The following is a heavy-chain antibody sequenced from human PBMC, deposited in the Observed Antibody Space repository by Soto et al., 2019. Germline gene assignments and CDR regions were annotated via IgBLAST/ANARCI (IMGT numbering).Heavy chain of an antibody. CDR2: IYYSGST. V-gene: IGHV4-39*01. CDR3: ARHKGYGGPNWFDP. CDR1: GGSISSSSYY. D-gene: IGHD4-17*01. J-gene: IGHJ5*02. Sequence: SETLSLTCTVSGGSISSSSYYWGWIRQPPGKGLEWIGSIYYSGSTYYNPSLKSRVTISVDTSKNQFSLKLSSVTAADTAVYYCARHKGYGGPNWFDPWGQGTLVTVSS.